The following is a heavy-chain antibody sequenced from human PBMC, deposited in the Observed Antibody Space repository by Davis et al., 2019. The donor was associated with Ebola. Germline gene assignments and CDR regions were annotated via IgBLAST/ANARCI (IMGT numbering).Heavy chain of an antibody. J-gene: IGHJ6*03. D-gene: IGHD3-22*01. CDR1: GYTFTSYY. V-gene: IGHV1-46*01. CDR3: ARDRLYYYDSSGYLDV. CDR2: INPSGGST. Sequence: ASVKVSCTASGYTFTSYYMHWVRQAPGQGLEWMGIINPSGGSTSYAQKFQGRVTMTRDTSTSTVYMELSSLRSEDTAVYYCARDRLYYYDSSGYLDVWGKGTTVTVSS.